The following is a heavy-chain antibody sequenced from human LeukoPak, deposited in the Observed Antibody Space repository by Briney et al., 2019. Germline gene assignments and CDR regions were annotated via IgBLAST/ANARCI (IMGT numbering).Heavy chain of an antibody. J-gene: IGHJ3*02. V-gene: IGHV3-7*01. CDR1: GFTFSSYW. CDR3: AKDIGIVGAPGAFDI. CDR2: IKQDGSEK. Sequence: PGGSLRLSCAASGFTFSSYWMSWVRQAPGKGLEWVANIKQDGSEKYYVDSVKGRFTISRDNSKNTLYLQMNSLRAEDTAVYYCAKDIGIVGAPGAFDIWGQGTMVTVSS. D-gene: IGHD1-26*01.